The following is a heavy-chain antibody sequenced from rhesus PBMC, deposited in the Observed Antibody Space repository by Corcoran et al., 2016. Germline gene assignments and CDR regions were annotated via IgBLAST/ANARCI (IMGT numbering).Heavy chain of an antibody. Sequence: EVQLVQSGAEVKRPGESLKISCKTSGYSFTSYWISWVRQMPGKGREWVGAIDPSASDTRYSPSFQGQVTISADKSISTAYLQWSSLKASDSATYYCAKSEDYYGSGWRSWGQGVLVTVSS. J-gene: IGHJ4*01. CDR2: IDPSASDT. D-gene: IGHD3-28*01. CDR1: GYSFTSYW. CDR3: AKSEDYYGSGWRS. V-gene: IGHV5-2*01.